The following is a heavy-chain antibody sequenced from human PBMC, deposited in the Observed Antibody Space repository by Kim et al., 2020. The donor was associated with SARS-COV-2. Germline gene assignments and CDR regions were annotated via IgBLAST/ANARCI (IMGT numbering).Heavy chain of an antibody. D-gene: IGHD3-16*01. J-gene: IGHJ3*02. Sequence: YYADSVKGRFTISRDNSKNTLYLQMNSLRAEDTAVYYCAKEVSMGDAFDIWGQGTMVTVSS. CDR3: AKEVSMGDAFDI. V-gene: IGHV3-23*01.